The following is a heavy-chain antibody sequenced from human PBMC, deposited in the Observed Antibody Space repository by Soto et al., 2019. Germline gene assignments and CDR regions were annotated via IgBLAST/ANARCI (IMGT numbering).Heavy chain of an antibody. D-gene: IGHD3-9*01. J-gene: IGHJ4*01. CDR1: GYTFTSYA. Sequence: ASVKVSCKASGYTFTSYAMHWVRQAPGQRLEWMGWINAGNGNTKYSQKFQGRFTISRDNSKNTVYLQMNSLRAEDTALYYCAKPLFYSDRWYFDYWGHGTPVTVSS. CDR2: INAGNGNT. V-gene: IGHV1-3*01. CDR3: AKPLFYSDRWYFDY.